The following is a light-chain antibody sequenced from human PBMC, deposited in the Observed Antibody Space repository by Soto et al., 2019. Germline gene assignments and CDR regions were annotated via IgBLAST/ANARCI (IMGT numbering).Light chain of an antibody. Sequence: DIQMTQSPSTLSASVGDRVTITCRASQSINTYLAWYQQRPGQAPKLLISKASTLESGVPSRFSGSGFATEFSLTISSLQPDDFATYYCQQYSTYSDTFGQGTKVEIK. J-gene: IGKJ2*01. CDR2: KAS. CDR3: QQYSTYSDT. V-gene: IGKV1-5*03. CDR1: QSINTY.